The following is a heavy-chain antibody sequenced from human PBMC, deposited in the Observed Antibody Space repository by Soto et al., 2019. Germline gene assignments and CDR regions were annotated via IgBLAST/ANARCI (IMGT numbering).Heavy chain of an antibody. J-gene: IGHJ4*02. D-gene: IGHD2-2*01. CDR2: LSYDGNNK. CDR1: GFTFRSYA. CDR3: ARARLDTPALDY. V-gene: IGHV3-30*09. Sequence: QVQLVESGGGVVQPGRSLRLSCAASGFTFRSYAMHWVRQAPGKGLELVAVLSYDGNNKYYADYVKGRFAISRDNSRNTLYQQMNSLRAEDTAVYYCARARLDTPALDYWGQGTLVTVSS.